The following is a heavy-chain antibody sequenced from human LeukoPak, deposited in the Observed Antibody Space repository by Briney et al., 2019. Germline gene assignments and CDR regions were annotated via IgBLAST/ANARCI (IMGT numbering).Heavy chain of an antibody. D-gene: IGHD3-10*01. J-gene: IGHJ3*02. CDR2: IYPGDSDT. V-gene: IGHV5-51*01. Sequence: GESLKISCKGSGYSFTSYWIGWVRQMPGKGLEWMGIIYPGDSDTRYSPSLQGQVTISADKSISTAYLQWSSLKASDTAMYYCARALTYYYGSGSHLNGFYIWGQGTMVTVSS. CDR1: GYSFTSYW. CDR3: ARALTYYYGSGSHLNGFYI.